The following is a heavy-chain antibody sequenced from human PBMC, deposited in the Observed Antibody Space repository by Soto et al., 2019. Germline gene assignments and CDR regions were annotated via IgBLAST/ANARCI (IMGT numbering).Heavy chain of an antibody. V-gene: IGHV4-34*01. D-gene: IGHD5-12*01. J-gene: IGHJ4*02. Sequence: SETLSLTCAVYGGSFSGYYWSWIRQPPGKGLEWIGEINHSGSTNYNPSLKSRVTISVDTSKNQFSLKLSSVTAADTAVYYCARSKYSGCVDYCGQGTLVTVSS. CDR3: ARSKYSGCVDY. CDR2: INHSGST. CDR1: GGSFSGYY.